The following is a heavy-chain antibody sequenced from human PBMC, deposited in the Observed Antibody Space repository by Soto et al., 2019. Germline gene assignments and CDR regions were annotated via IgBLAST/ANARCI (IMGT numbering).Heavy chain of an antibody. CDR2: INHSGST. CDR1: GGSFSGYY. J-gene: IGHJ4*02. V-gene: IGHV4-34*01. D-gene: IGHD6-13*01. Sequence: SETLSLTCAVYGGSFSGYYWSWIRQPPGKGLEWIGEINHSGSTNYNPSLKSRVTISVDTSKNQFSLKLSSVTAADTAVYYCAKGASSSWYESHWGQGTLVTVSS. CDR3: AKGASSSWYESH.